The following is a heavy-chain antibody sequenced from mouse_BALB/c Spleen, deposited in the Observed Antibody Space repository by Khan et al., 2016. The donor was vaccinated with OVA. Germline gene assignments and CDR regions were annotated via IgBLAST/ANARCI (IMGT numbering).Heavy chain of an antibody. V-gene: IGHV1S132*01. CDR3: ARGFFGNYGFVS. Sequence: QVQLKESGAELVKPGTSVKLSCKTSGYTFPSYWIQWVKQRPGQGLGWIGQIFPGTGTTYYNENFKDKATLTVDTSSNSAYMQLTSLTSEDSAVYSCARGFFGNYGFVSWGQGTLVTVSP. J-gene: IGHJ3*01. CDR1: GYTFPSYW. CDR2: IFPGTGTT. D-gene: IGHD2-1*01.